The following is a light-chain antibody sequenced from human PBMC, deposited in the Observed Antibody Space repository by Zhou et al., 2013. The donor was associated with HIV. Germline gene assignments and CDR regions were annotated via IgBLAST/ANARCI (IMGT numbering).Light chain of an antibody. CDR2: KAS. Sequence: DIQMTQSPSTLSASVGERVTITCRASQNINNWLAWYQQKPGKAPNLLIYKASSLESGVPSRFSGSGSGTEFTLTISSLQPDDFATYYCQQYNSYWTFGQGTKVEIK. CDR1: QNINNW. CDR3: QQYNSYWT. J-gene: IGKJ1*01. V-gene: IGKV1-5*03.